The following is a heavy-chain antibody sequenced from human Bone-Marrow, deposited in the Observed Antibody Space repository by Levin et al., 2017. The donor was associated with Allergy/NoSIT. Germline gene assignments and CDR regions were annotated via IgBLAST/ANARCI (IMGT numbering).Heavy chain of an antibody. J-gene: IGHJ3*02. CDR3: ARDLIPVDFAFDI. D-gene: IGHD3-3*01. CDR2: ISYTGNT. Sequence: PSETLSLTCTVSGVSVSDYYWSWIRQPPGKGLEWIGYISYTGNTKFNPSLKGRASISVDTSKNQLSLNLNSVTTPDTALYFCARDLIPVDFAFDIWGPGTMLTVSS. CDR1: GVSVSDYY. V-gene: IGHV4-59*02.